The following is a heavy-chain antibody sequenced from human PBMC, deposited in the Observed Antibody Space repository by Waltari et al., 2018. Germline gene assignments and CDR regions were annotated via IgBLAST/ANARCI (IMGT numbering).Heavy chain of an antibody. J-gene: IGHJ3*02. CDR2: IDSGGST. CDR3: AKCIAAAGPDAFDI. D-gene: IGHD6-13*01. V-gene: IGHV3-23*03. CDR1: GFPFSSYA. Sequence: EVQLLESGGGLVQPWGSLRLSCAASGFPFSSYAMSWVRQAPGKWLGWVSVIDSGGSTYYADAVKGRFTISRENSKNTLYLPMNSLRAEDTAVYYCAKCIAAAGPDAFDIWGQGTMVTVSS.